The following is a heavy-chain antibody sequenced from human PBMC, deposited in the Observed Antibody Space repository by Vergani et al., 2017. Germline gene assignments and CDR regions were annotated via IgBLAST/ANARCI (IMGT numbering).Heavy chain of an antibody. D-gene: IGHD6-13*01. Sequence: EVQLVESGGGLVQPGGSLRLSCAASGFTFSSYWMSWVRQAPGKGLEWVANIKPDGSEKYYVDSVKGRFTISRDNAKNSLYLQMNSLRVEDTAVYYCSSWYKGIFDYWGQGTLVTVSS. J-gene: IGHJ4*02. V-gene: IGHV3-7*01. CDR3: SSWYKGIFDY. CDR2: IKPDGSEK. CDR1: GFTFSSYW.